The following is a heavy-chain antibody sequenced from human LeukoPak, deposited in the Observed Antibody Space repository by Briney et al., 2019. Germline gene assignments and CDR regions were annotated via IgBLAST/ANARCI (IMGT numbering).Heavy chain of an antibody. V-gene: IGHV3-48*04. CDR2: INSSGSTI. J-gene: IGHJ6*02. CDR1: GFIFSNYW. CDR3: ARDRIPPYYYYYYGMDV. Sequence: GGSLRLSCATSGFIFSNYWMHWDRQAPVKGLVWLSRINSSGSTIYYADSVKGRFTISRDNAKNSLYLQMNSLRAEDTAVYYCARDRIPPYYYYYYGMDVWGQGTTVTVSS.